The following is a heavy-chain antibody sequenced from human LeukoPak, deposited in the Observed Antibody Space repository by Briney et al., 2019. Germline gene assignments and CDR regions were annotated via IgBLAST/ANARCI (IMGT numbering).Heavy chain of an antibody. Sequence: GGSLRLSCAASGFTFSSYAMSWVRQAPGKGLEWVADIKHDGSEKYYVDSLKGRFTISTDSAKNSLYLQINSLRAEDTAVYYCARKDRYGLDYWGQGTLVTVSS. CDR2: IKHDGSEK. CDR1: GFTFSSYA. D-gene: IGHD3-9*01. V-gene: IGHV3-7*01. CDR3: ARKDRYGLDY. J-gene: IGHJ4*02.